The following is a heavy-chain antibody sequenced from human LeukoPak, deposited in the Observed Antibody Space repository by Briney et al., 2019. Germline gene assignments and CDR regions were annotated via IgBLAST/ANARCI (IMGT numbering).Heavy chain of an antibody. CDR1: GFTFDDYA. D-gene: IGHD2-15*01. CDR2: ISWNSGSI. J-gene: IGHJ5*02. V-gene: IGHV3-9*01. CDR3: AKSWVAALTYNWLDP. Sequence: GGSLRLSCAASGFTFDDYAMHWVRQAPGKGLEWVSGISWNSGSIGYADSVKGRFTISRDNAKNSLYLQMNSLRAEDTALYYCAKSWVAALTYNWLDPWGQGTLVTVS.